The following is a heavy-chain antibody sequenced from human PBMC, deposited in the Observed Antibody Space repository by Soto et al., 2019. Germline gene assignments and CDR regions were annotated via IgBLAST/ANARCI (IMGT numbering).Heavy chain of an antibody. J-gene: IGHJ5*02. D-gene: IGHD2-2*01. CDR3: AKARAWSCSSTSCSLDP. V-gene: IGHV3-23*01. CDR2: ISGSGGST. CDR1: GFTFSSYA. Sequence: GGSLRLSCAASGFTFSSYAMSWVRQAPGKGLEWVSAISGSGGSTYYADSVKGRFTISRDNSKNTLYLQMNSLRAEDTAVYYCAKARAWSCSSTSCSLDPWGQGTLVTVS.